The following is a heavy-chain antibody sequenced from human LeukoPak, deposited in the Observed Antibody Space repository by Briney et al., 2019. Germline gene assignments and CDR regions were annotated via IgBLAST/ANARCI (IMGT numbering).Heavy chain of an antibody. Sequence: GGSLRLSCVDSGFTFSSYAMSWVRQVPGKGREWVSGISDSGGSTYYADSVKGRFTISRDNAKTTLDLQMSSLSAEATSVYCCASRQGLCWLYVIWGQGNLVTVSS. D-gene: IGHD2/OR15-2a*01. CDR2: ISDSGGST. J-gene: IGHJ4*02. CDR1: GFTFSSYA. CDR3: ASRQGLCWLYVI. V-gene: IGHV3-23*01.